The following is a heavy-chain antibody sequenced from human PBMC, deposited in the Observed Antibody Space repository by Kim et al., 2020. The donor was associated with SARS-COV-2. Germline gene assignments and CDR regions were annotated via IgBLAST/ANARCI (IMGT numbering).Heavy chain of an antibody. Sequence: SVKVSCKASGGTFSSYAISWVRQAPGQGLEWMGGIIPIFGTANYAQKFQGRVTITADESTSTAYMELSSLRSEDTAVYYCARERMIVATILLGGQYNWFDPWGQGTLVTVSS. CDR1: GGTFSSYA. CDR3: ARERMIVATILLGGQYNWFDP. V-gene: IGHV1-69*13. J-gene: IGHJ5*02. CDR2: IIPIFGTA. D-gene: IGHD5-12*01.